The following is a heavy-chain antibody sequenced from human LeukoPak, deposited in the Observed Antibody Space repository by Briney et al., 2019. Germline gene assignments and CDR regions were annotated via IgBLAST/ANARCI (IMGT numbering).Heavy chain of an antibody. CDR1: GGSISSYY. V-gene: IGHV4-59*08. CDR3: ARHGIDFWSGYVF. D-gene: IGHD3-3*01. Sequence: SETLSLTCTVSGGSISSYYWSWIRQPPGKGLEWIGYIYYSGSTNYNPSLKSRVTISVDTSKNQFSLKLSSVTAADTAVYYCARHGIDFWSGYVFWGQGTLVTVSS. J-gene: IGHJ4*02. CDR2: IYYSGST.